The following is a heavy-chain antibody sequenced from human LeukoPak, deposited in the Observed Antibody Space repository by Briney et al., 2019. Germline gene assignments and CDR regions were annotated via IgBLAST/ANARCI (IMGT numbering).Heavy chain of an antibody. D-gene: IGHD4-17*01. CDR2: ISYDGSNK. V-gene: IGHV3-30*18. Sequence: GGSLRHSCAASGFTFSSYGMHWVRQAPGKGLEWVAVISYDGSNKYYADSVKGRFTISRDNSKNTLYLQMNSLRAEDTAVYYCAKDASDYGDYYYGMDVWGQGTTVTVSS. CDR3: AKDASDYGDYYYGMDV. CDR1: GFTFSSYG. J-gene: IGHJ6*02.